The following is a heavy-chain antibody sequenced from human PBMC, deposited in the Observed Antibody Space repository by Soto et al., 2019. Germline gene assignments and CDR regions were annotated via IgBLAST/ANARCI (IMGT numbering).Heavy chain of an antibody. J-gene: IGHJ4*02. V-gene: IGHV3-23*01. CDR3: ATVHSTSRSFDY. CDR2: TGLNGRTT. CDR1: GSPFSMSA. Sequence: GGSLRLSCAASGSPFSMSAMTWVRQAPGKGLEWVSTTGLNGRTTYYADSVKGRFTVSRDNTKNTLDLQMASLRAEDTAVYYCATVHSTSRSFDYWGQGTLVTVSS. D-gene: IGHD6-6*01.